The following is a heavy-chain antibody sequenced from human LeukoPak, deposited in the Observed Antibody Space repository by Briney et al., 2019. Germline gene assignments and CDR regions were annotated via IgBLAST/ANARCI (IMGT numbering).Heavy chain of an antibody. V-gene: IGHV3-23*01. J-gene: IGHJ4*02. CDR1: GFTFSSYG. D-gene: IGHD1-1*01. Sequence: PGGSLRLSCAASGFTFSSYGMNWVRQAPGKGLEWVSVINDSGGNTFYADSVMGRFTISRDNSKNTLYLQMSSLRGEDTAVYYCARSLKWNLVGFDYWGQGTLVTVSS. CDR3: ARSLKWNLVGFDY. CDR2: INDSGGNT.